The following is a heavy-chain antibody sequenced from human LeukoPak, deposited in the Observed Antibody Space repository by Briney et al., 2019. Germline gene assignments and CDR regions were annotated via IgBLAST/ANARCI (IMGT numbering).Heavy chain of an antibody. Sequence: GRSLRLSCAASGFTFSSYSIHWVRQAPGKGLEWVAFISNDGSNQYYADSVKGRFTISRDNAKNMVYLQMNSLRVEDTAVYYCARDCGTSGCDFWGQGTLVTVSS. D-gene: IGHD5-12*01. CDR2: ISNDGSNQ. J-gene: IGHJ4*02. CDR3: ARDCGTSGCDF. CDR1: GFTFSSYS. V-gene: IGHV3-30-3*01.